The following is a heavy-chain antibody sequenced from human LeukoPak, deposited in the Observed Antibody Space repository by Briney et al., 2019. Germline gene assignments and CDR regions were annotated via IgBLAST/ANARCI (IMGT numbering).Heavy chain of an antibody. CDR1: GFILSNYA. D-gene: IGHD5-24*01. J-gene: IGHJ4*02. CDR2: LGTAGDT. Sequence: GGSLRLSCAASGFILSNYAMHWVRQPAGKGLEWVSALGTAGDTFYPGSVRGRFTISRDNAKKSLFLQMSSLRAEDTAIYYCARQSTPHGNFDYWGQGTLVTVSS. V-gene: IGHV3-13*01. CDR3: ARQSTPHGNFDY.